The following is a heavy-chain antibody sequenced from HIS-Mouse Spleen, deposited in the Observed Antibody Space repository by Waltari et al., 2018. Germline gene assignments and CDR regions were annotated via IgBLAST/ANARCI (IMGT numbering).Heavy chain of an antibody. CDR2: NNSDRSRT. CDR3: ARVFSSRPARYSIDAFDI. Sequence: EVQLVESGGGLVQPGGSLRLSCAASGFTFSSYWMHWVRQAPGKGLVWVSRNNSDRSRTSYADAVNGRFTISRDNSKNTLYLQMNSLRAEDTAVYYCARVFSSRPARYSIDAFDIWGQGTMVTVSS. CDR1: GFTFSSYW. J-gene: IGHJ3*02. V-gene: IGHV3-74*01. D-gene: IGHD4-4*01.